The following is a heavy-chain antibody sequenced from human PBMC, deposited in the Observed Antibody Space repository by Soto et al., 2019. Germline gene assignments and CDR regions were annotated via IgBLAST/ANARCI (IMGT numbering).Heavy chain of an antibody. CDR1: WDSFTGYW. V-gene: IGHV5-10-1*01. D-gene: IGHD5-12*01. CDR2: IDPSDSYT. CDR3: ARLPTAATNKNPGGYYYGMDV. Sequence: PGEPLKICCNGAWDSFTGYWSSWVLHMPGKGLEWMGRIDPSDSYTNYSPSFQGHVTISADKSISTAYLQWSSLKASDTAMYYCARLPTAATNKNPGGYYYGMDVWGQGTTVTVSS. J-gene: IGHJ6*02.